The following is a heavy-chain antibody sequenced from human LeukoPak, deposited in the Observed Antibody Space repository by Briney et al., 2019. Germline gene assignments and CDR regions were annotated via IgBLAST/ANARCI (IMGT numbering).Heavy chain of an antibody. Sequence: GGSLRLSCAASGFTFDDYAMHWVRQAPGKGLEWVSLISGDGGSTYYADSVKGRFNISRDNSKNSLFLQMNSLTTEDTAFYYCAKDIHDRGYADYWGQGTLVTVSS. CDR3: AKDIHDRGYADY. D-gene: IGHD3-22*01. CDR1: GFTFDDYA. V-gene: IGHV3-43*02. J-gene: IGHJ4*02. CDR2: ISGDGGST.